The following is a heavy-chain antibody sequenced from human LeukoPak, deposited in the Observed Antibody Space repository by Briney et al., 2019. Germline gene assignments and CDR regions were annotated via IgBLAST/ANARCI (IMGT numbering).Heavy chain of an antibody. V-gene: IGHV3-30*03. J-gene: IGHJ4*02. CDR2: ISYDGSNK. CDR3: AREPGPGYFDY. CDR1: GFTFAHYG. Sequence: GGSLRLSCAASGFTFAHYGVQWVRQAPGKGLEWVAVISYDGSNKYYADSVKGRFTISRDNSKNTLYLQMNSLRAEDTAVYYCAREPGPGYFDYWGQGTLVTVSS. D-gene: IGHD1-14*01.